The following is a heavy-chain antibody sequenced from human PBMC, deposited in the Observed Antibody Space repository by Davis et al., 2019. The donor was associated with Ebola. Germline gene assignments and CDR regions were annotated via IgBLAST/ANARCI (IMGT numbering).Heavy chain of an antibody. D-gene: IGHD3-22*01. V-gene: IGHV1-3*01. Sequence: KFQGRVTITRDTSASTAYMELSSLRSEDTAVYYCARAIVVIGGNYFDYWGQGTLVTVSS. CDR3: ARAIVVIGGNYFDY. J-gene: IGHJ4*02.